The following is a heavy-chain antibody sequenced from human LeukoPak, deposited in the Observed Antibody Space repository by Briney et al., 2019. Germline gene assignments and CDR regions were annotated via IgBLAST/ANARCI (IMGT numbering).Heavy chain of an antibody. CDR3: ARRCSGGSCYSSPFDI. CDR1: GGSINSYY. V-gene: IGHV4-59*08. D-gene: IGHD2-15*01. CDR2: INYSGST. J-gene: IGHJ3*02. Sequence: KPSETLSLTCTVSGGSINSYYWSWIRQPPGKGLEWIAYINYSGSTNYNPSLKSRVTISVDTSKNHFSLKLSSVTAADTAVYYCARRCSGGSCYSSPFDIWGQGTMVTVSS.